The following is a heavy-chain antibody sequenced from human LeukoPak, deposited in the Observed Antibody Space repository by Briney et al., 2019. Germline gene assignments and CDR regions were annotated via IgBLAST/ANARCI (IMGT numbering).Heavy chain of an antibody. CDR1: GFTLSSYG. D-gene: IGHD3-10*01. Sequence: GGSLRLSCAASGFTLSSYGMHWVRQAPGKGLEWVAVISYDGSNEYYADSVKGRFTISRDNSKNTLYLQMNSLRAEDTAVYYCAKDGTYYPDYWGQGTLVTVSS. V-gene: IGHV3-30*18. CDR3: AKDGTYYPDY. J-gene: IGHJ4*02. CDR2: ISYDGSNE.